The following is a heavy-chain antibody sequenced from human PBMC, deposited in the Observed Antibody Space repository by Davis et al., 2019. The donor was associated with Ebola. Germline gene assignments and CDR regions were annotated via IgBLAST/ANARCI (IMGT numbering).Heavy chain of an antibody. V-gene: IGHV3-66*02. Sequence: GESLKISCAVSGFILSNHYMSWVRQAPGKGLEWVSSIYSGGSTSYADSVKGRFTISRDDSKNTLYLQMNSLRAEDTAVYYCARGGLDSQWKVLPNSYSFDYWGQGTLVTVS. CDR2: IYSGGST. CDR3: ARGGLDSQWKVLPNSYSFDY. CDR1: GFILSNHY. D-gene: IGHD1-14*01. J-gene: IGHJ4*02.